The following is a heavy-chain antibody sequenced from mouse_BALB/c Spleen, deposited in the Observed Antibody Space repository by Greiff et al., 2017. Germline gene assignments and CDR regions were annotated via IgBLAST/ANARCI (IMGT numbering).Heavy chain of an antibody. CDR2: IDPENGNT. J-gene: IGHJ4*01. V-gene: IGHV14-1*02. CDR1: GFNIKDYY. CDR3: ARGGYDAMDY. Sequence: EVQLQQSGAELVRPGALVKLSCKASGFNIKDYYMHWVKQRPEQGLEWIGWIDPENGNTIYDPKFQGKASITADTSSNTAYLQLSSLTSEDTAVYYCARGGYDAMDYWGQGTSVTVSS.